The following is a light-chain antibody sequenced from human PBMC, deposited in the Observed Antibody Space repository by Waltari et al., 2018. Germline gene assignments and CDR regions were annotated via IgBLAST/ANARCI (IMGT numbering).Light chain of an antibody. CDR1: ESVTKY. CDR2: GAS. V-gene: IGKV3-20*01. J-gene: IGKJ1*01. CDR3: QQYVSSPKT. Sequence: EIVLTQSPGTLSLSPGERATLSCRASESVTKYVAWYQHKPGQAPRLLIYGASTRVIGIRDRISCIGSWTDFTLTITRLEPEDFAMYYCQQYVSSPKTFGPGTKVEIK.